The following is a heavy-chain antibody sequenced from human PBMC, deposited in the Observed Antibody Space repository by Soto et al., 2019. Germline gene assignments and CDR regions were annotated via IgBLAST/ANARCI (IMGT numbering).Heavy chain of an antibody. CDR1: GDSFSSYY. J-gene: IGHJ4*02. CDR2: IFHTGNT. CDR3: AALDGALDY. Sequence: SETLSLTCTVSGDSFSSYYWTWIRQPPGKSLEWVAYIFHTGNTNYNPSLKSRVTISVDTSKNQFSLKLRSVTPADTAVYYCAALDGALDYWGPGTLVTVSS. V-gene: IGHV4-59*01. D-gene: IGHD3-10*01.